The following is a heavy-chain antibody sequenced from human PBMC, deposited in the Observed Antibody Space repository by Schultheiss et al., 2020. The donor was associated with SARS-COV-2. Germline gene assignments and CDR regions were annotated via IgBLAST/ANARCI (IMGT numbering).Heavy chain of an antibody. CDR2: INPNSGGT. D-gene: IGHD2-21*02. Sequence: ASVKVSCKASGYTFTGYYMHWVRQAPGQGLEWMGWINPNSGGTNYAQKFQGWVTMTRDTSISTAYMELSRLRSDDTAVYYCARGYCGGDCYQYYFDYWGQGTLVTVSS. J-gene: IGHJ4*02. CDR3: ARGYCGGDCYQYYFDY. V-gene: IGHV1-2*04. CDR1: GYTFTGYY.